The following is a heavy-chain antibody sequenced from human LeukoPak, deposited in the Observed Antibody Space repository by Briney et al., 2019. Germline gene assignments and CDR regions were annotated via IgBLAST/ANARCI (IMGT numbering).Heavy chain of an antibody. D-gene: IGHD5-24*01. CDR3: ARRMGSFDY. CDR1: GGSISSTSHF. CDR2: AYYSGST. V-gene: IGHV4-39*02. Sequence: KPSETLSLTCTVSGGSISSTSHFWDWIRPPPGHGLEWIGSAYYSGSTYYNPSLKSRVTISVDTSKNHFSLKLSSVTAADTAVYYCARRMGSFDYWGQGTLVTVSS. J-gene: IGHJ4*02.